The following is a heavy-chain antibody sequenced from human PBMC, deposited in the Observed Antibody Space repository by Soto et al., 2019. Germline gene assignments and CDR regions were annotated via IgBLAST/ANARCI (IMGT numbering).Heavy chain of an antibody. CDR3: SRDQLEGNWFDP. J-gene: IGHJ5*02. CDR2: SYHSGST. D-gene: IGHD1-1*01. V-gene: IGHV4-30-2*01. Sequence: QLQLQESGSGLVRPSQTLSLTCAVSGGSISSGGYSWNWIRQPPGKGLEWIGYSYHSGSTLYNPSLMSRVTISVDKSQNLFSLQLTSVTGADTAVYYCSRDQLEGNWFDPWGQGTLVTVSS. CDR1: GGSISSGGYS.